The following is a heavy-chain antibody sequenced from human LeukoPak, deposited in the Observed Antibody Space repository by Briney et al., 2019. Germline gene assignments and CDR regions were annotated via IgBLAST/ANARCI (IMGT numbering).Heavy chain of an antibody. J-gene: IGHJ4*02. V-gene: IGHV4-61*02. Sequence: SQTLSLTCTVSGGSISSGSYYWGWIRQPAGKGLEWIGRIYTSGSTNYNPSLKSRVTISVDTSKNQFSLKLSSVTAADTAVYYCARDLTIFGVVRSFDYWGQGTLVTVSS. CDR1: GGSISSGSYY. D-gene: IGHD3-3*01. CDR2: IYTSGST. CDR3: ARDLTIFGVVRSFDY.